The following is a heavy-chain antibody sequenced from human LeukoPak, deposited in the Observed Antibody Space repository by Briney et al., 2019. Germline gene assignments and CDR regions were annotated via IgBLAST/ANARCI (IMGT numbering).Heavy chain of an antibody. J-gene: IGHJ3*02. CDR1: GGTFSSYA. Sequence: RASVKLSCKASGGTFSSYAISWVRQAPGQGLEWMGGIIPIFGTANYAQKFQGRVTITADESTSTAYMELSSLRSEDTAVYYCARAEAGSYSAFDIWGQGTMVTVSS. CDR2: IIPIFGTA. CDR3: ARAEAGSYSAFDI. V-gene: IGHV1-69*13. D-gene: IGHD1-26*01.